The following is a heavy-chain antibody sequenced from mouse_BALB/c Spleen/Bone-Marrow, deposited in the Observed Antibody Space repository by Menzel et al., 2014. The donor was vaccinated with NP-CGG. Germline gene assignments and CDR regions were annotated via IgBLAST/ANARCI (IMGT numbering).Heavy chain of an antibody. CDR1: GFTFSSYA. CDR2: ISSGGSYT. J-gene: IGHJ2*01. V-gene: IGHV5-9-3*01. CDR3: ARHGITRLLDY. Sequence: DVHLVESGGGLVKPGGSLKLSCAASGFTFSSYAVSWVRQTPEKRLEWVATISSGGSYTYYPDSVKGRFTISRDNAKNTLYLQMSSLRSEDTAMYYCARHGITRLLDYWGQGTTLTVSS. D-gene: IGHD2-4*01.